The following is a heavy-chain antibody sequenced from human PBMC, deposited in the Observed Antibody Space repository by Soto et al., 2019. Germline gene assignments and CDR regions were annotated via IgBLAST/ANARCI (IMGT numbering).Heavy chain of an antibody. Sequence: PSETLSLTCTVSGGSISSYYWSWIRQPPGKGLEWIGYIYYSGSTNYNPSLKSRVTISVDTSKNQFSLKLSSVTAADTAVYYCARDARPFLKGCGDYGYYYYGMDVWGQGTTVTVSS. J-gene: IGHJ6*02. V-gene: IGHV4-59*01. CDR3: ARDARPFLKGCGDYGYYYYGMDV. CDR2: IYYSGST. D-gene: IGHD4-17*01. CDR1: GGSISSYY.